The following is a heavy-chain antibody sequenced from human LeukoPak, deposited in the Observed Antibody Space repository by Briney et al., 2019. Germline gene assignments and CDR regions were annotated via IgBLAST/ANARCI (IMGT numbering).Heavy chain of an antibody. D-gene: IGHD5-24*01. CDR2: INPSGGST. CDR1: GYTFTSYY. V-gene: IGHV1-46*01. J-gene: IGHJ4*02. CDR3: ATSVEMATIVDY. Sequence: SVKVSCKASGYTFTSYYMHWVRQAPGQGLEWMGIINPSGGSTSYAQKFRGRVTMTRDTSTSTVYMELSSLRSEDTAVYYCATSVEMATIVDYWGQGTLVTVSS.